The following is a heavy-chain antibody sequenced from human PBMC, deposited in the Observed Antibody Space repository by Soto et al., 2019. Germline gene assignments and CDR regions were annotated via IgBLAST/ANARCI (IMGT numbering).Heavy chain of an antibody. D-gene: IGHD3-3*01. V-gene: IGHV4-39*01. CDR1: GGSISSSSYY. CDR2: IYYSGST. CDR3: ARHPPSSTIFGVVITEINWFDP. J-gene: IGHJ5*02. Sequence: QLQLQESGPGLVKPSETLSLTCTVSGGSISSSSYYWGWIRQPPGKGLEWIGSIYYSGSTYYNPSLKSRVTISVDTSKNQFSLKLSSVTAADTAVYYFARHPPSSTIFGVVITEINWFDPWGQGTLVTVSS.